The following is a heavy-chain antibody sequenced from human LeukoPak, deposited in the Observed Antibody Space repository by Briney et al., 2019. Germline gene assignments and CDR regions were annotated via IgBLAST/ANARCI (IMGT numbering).Heavy chain of an antibody. CDR3: ARDGIAAAGREVDYYYYMDV. Sequence: PGGSLRLSCAASGFTFSSYSMNWVRQAPGTGLEWVSSISSSSSYIYYADSVKGRFTISRDNAKNSLYLQMNSLRAEDTAVYYCARDGIAAAGREVDYYYYMDVWGKGTTVTVSS. D-gene: IGHD6-13*01. CDR2: ISSSSSYI. J-gene: IGHJ6*03. CDR1: GFTFSSYS. V-gene: IGHV3-21*01.